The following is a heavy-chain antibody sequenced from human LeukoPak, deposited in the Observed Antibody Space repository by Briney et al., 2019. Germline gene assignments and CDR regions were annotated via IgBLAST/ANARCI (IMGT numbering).Heavy chain of an antibody. CDR3: ARWLQYYGAFDI. D-gene: IGHD5-24*01. CDR2: ISYDGSNK. J-gene: IGHJ3*02. V-gene: IGHV3-30*04. CDR1: GFTFSSYA. Sequence: GGSLRLSCAASGFTFSSYAMHWVRQAPGKGLEWVAVISYDGSNKYYADSVKGRFTISRDNAKNTLYLQMNSLRAEDTAVYYCARWLQYYGAFDIWGQGTMVTVSS.